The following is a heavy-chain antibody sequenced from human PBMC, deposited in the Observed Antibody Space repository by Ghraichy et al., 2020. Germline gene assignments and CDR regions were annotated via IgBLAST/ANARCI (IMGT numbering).Heavy chain of an antibody. J-gene: IGHJ4*01. Sequence: LSLTCAASGLTFGNFVMNWVRQAPGKGLEWVSTISSSGATTYYAGSVKGRFTISRDNSKSTLYLQMASLRAEDTAVYYCAKGGAGNCLGGSCHHHDCWGPGTLVPFSP. CDR1: GLTFGNFV. CDR2: ISSSGATT. V-gene: IGHV3-23*01. D-gene: IGHD2-15*01. CDR3: AKGGAGNCLGGSCHHHDC.